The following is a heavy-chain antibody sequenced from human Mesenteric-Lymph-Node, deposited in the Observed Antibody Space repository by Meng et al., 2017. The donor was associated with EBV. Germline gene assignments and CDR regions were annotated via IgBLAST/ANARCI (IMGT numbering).Heavy chain of an antibody. Sequence: QVQLQESGPGLGKPSGTLSLPCAVSGGSISGNNWWSWIRQPPGKGLEWIGEVFHIGSTNYNPSLKSRVTISLDKSKNQFSLKLTSVTAADTAVYFCARVSEISGAWLDCWGQGTLVTVSS. J-gene: IGHJ1*01. D-gene: IGHD1-26*01. CDR3: ARVSEISGAWLDC. V-gene: IGHV4-4*02. CDR2: VFHIGST. CDR1: GGSISGNNW.